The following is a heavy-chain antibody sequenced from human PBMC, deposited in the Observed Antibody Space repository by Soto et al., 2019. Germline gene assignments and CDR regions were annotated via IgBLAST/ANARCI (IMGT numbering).Heavy chain of an antibody. D-gene: IGHD2-15*01. Sequence: PGGSLRLSCAASGFTFDDYTMHWVRQAPGKGLEWVSLISWDVGSTYYADSVKGRFTISRDNSKNSLYLQMNSLRTEDTALYYCAKDILARSSGGSWADYYYGMDVWGQGTRVTVSS. J-gene: IGHJ6*02. V-gene: IGHV3-43*01. CDR3: AKDILARSSGGSWADYYYGMDV. CDR2: ISWDVGST. CDR1: GFTFDDYT.